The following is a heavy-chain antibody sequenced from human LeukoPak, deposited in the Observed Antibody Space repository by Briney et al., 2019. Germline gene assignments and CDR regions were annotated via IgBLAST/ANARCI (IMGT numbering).Heavy chain of an antibody. J-gene: IGHJ4*02. CDR1: GGTFSSYA. Sequence: VASVKVSCKASGGTFSSYAISWVRQAPGQGLEWMGRIIPILGIANYAQKFQGGVTITADKSTSTAYMELSSLRSEDTAVYYCARDGPLWFGELFFDYWGQGTLVTVSS. D-gene: IGHD3-10*01. CDR2: IIPILGIA. V-gene: IGHV1-69*04. CDR3: ARDGPLWFGELFFDY.